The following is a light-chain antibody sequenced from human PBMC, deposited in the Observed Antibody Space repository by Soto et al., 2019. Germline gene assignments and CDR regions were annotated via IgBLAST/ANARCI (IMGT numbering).Light chain of an antibody. Sequence: QSVLTQPASVSGSPGQSITISCTGTRSDVGGYKYVSWYQHHPGKAPKLVMYGVNDRPSGVSNRFSGGKSGNTASLTISGLQVEDEGDYYCSSYTSTSTLVFGGGTQLTVL. J-gene: IGLJ2*01. CDR2: GVN. V-gene: IGLV2-14*01. CDR3: SSYTSTSTLV. CDR1: RSDVGGYKY.